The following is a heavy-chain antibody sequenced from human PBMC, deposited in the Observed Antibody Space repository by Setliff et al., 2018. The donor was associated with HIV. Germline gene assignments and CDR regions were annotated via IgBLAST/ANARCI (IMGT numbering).Heavy chain of an antibody. J-gene: IGHJ4*02. Sequence: KPGGSLRLSCAASGFTFSYYGMHWVRQAPGKGLEWVSSITYSGSHKFYADSLKGRFTISRDNAEKSLYLQMNSLRAEDTAVYYCATMLRTTARHDYFDYWGQGTLVTVS. CDR1: GFTFSYYG. CDR2: ITYSGSHK. V-gene: IGHV3-21*01. CDR3: ATMLRTTARHDYFDY. D-gene: IGHD6-6*01.